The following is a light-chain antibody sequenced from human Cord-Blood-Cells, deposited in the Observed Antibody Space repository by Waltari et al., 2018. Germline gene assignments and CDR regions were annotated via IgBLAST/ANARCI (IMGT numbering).Light chain of an antibody. Sequence: EIVMTQSPATLSVSPGERPTLSCRASQSVSSNLDWYQQKPGQAPRLLIYGASTRATGIPARFSGSGSGTEFTLTISSLQSEDFAVYYCQQYNNWPPFTFGPGTKVDIK. V-gene: IGKV3-15*01. J-gene: IGKJ3*01. CDR1: QSVSSN. CDR2: GAS. CDR3: QQYNNWPPFT.